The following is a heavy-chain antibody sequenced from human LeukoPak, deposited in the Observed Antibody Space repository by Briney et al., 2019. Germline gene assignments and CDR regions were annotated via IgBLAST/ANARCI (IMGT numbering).Heavy chain of an antibody. V-gene: IGHV3-13*01. CDR3: ARGGDGYNCYFDY. D-gene: IGHD5-24*01. Sequence: GGSLRLSCAASGFTFSSYDMHWVRQAPGKGLEWVSAIGTAGDTYYPGSVKGRFTISRENAKNSLYLQMNSLRAGDTAVYYCARGGDGYNCYFDYWGQGTLVTVSS. CDR2: IGTAGDT. CDR1: GFTFSSYD. J-gene: IGHJ4*02.